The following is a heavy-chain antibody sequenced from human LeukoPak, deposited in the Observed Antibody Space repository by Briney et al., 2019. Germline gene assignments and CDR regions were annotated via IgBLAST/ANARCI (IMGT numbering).Heavy chain of an antibody. CDR2: ISGSGGST. Sequence: PGGSLRLSCAASGFTFSSYAMSWVRQAPGKGLERVSAISGSGGSTYYADSVKGRFTISRDNSKNTLYLQMNSLRAEDTAVYYCAKQFRKEPDAFDIWGQGTMVTVSS. D-gene: IGHD1-14*01. CDR3: AKQFRKEPDAFDI. J-gene: IGHJ3*02. CDR1: GFTFSSYA. V-gene: IGHV3-23*01.